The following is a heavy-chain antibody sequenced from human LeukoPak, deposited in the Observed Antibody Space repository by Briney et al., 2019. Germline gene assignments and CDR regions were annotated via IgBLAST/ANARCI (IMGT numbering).Heavy chain of an antibody. CDR1: GGSISSYY. CDR3: ARGTTSGSSWYLNWFDT. CDR2: IYVSGST. Sequence: PSETLSLTCTVSGGSISSYYWSWIRQPAVKGLEWIGRIYVSGSTNYNPSLKSRVTMSVDTSKNQFSLKLTSVSAADTAVYYCARGTTSGSSWYLNWFDTWGQGTLVTVSS. D-gene: IGHD6-13*01. J-gene: IGHJ5*02. V-gene: IGHV4-4*07.